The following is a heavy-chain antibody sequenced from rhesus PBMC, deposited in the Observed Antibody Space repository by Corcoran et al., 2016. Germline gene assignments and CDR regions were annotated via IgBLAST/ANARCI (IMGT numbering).Heavy chain of an antibody. CDR1: GYSISSGYA. V-gene: IGHV4-127*01. CDR3: ARARWYSSWHFDY. J-gene: IGHJ4*01. Sequence: QVQLQESGPGLVKPSETLSLTCAVSGYSISSGYAWGWIRQPPGKGPEWIGQIYGGSGSTYYNPSLKSRVTVSKDTSKNQFSLELSSVTAADTAVYYCARARWYSSWHFDYWGQGVLVTVSS. D-gene: IGHD6-13*01. CDR2: IYGGSGST.